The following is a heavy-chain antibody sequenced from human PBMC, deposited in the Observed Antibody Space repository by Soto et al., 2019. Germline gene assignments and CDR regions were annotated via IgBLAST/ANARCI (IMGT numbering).Heavy chain of an antibody. D-gene: IGHD2-8*01. CDR2: IYPGDSDT. CDR3: ARPIYRTNGVCSPFDY. J-gene: IGHJ4*02. V-gene: IGHV5-51*01. Sequence: GESLKISCKGSGYSFTSYCIGWVRQMPGKGLEWMGIIYPGDSDTRYSPSFQGQVTISADKSISTAYLQWSSLKASDTAMYYCARPIYRTNGVCSPFDYWGQGTLVTVSS. CDR1: GYSFTSYC.